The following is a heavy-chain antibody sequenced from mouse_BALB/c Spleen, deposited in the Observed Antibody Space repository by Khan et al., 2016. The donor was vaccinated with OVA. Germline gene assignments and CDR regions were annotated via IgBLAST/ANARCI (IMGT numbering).Heavy chain of an antibody. CDR2: ISYSGNT. V-gene: IGHV3-2*02. Sequence: EVQLQESGPGLVKPSQSLSLTCTVTGYSITSDYAWNWIRQFPGNKLEWLGYISYSGNTKYNPSLKSRISVTRDTSKIQFFLQLNSVTTEDTATYYCARVHGGDFDYWGQGTTLTVSS. CDR1: GYSITSDYA. CDR3: ARVHGGDFDY. J-gene: IGHJ2*01.